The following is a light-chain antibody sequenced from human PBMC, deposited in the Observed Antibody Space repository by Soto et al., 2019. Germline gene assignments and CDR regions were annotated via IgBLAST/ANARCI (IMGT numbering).Light chain of an antibody. V-gene: IGLV1-51*01. CDR3: GSWDSSRGSYV. J-gene: IGLJ1*01. Sequence: QSAMTQPPSVSAAPGQKVTISCSGSSSNIGGNSVSWYQQLPGTAPKLLIYDDNKRPSGIPDRFSGSKSGTSATLGITGFKMGEEADYYGGSWDSSRGSYVSESGTNLPVL. CDR1: SSNIGGNS. CDR2: DDN.